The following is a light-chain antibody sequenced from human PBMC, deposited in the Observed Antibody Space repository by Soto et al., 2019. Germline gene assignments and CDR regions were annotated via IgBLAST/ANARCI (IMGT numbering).Light chain of an antibody. V-gene: IGKV3D-20*01. CDR3: QQYGSSPIT. CDR1: ESVSSNQ. CDR2: DAA. J-gene: IGKJ5*01. Sequence: VVLTQSPATRSLSPGERAPLSCGASESVSSNQLAWYQQKPGLAPRLLIYDAASRASGIPERFSGSGSGTGFSLTISSLEPEDSAVYYCQQYGSSPITFGQGTRLEIK.